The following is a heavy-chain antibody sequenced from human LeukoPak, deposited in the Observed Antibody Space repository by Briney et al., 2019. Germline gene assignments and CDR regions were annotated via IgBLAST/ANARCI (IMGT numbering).Heavy chain of an antibody. Sequence: GGSLRLSCAASGFTFSSYAMSWVRQAPGKGLEWVSAIRGSGSSTYYADSVRGRFTISRDNSKNTLYLQMNTLRAEDTAVYYCASSGVYSGYDYFDYWGQGILVTVSS. CDR2: IRGSGSST. V-gene: IGHV3-23*01. D-gene: IGHD5-12*01. J-gene: IGHJ4*02. CDR1: GFTFSSYA. CDR3: ASSGVYSGYDYFDY.